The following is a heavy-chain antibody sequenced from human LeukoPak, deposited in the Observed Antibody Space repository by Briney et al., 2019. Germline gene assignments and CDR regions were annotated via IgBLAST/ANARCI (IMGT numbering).Heavy chain of an antibody. CDR2: ISSSGSAM. CDR3: ARSSYPLHFDY. J-gene: IGHJ4*02. Sequence: PGGSLRLSCAASGFTFSSYEMNWVRQAPGKGLEWVSYISSSGSAMYYADSVKGRFTISRDNAKNSLYLQMNSLSAEDTAVYFCARSSYPLHFDYWGQGTLVTVSS. V-gene: IGHV3-48*03. CDR1: GFTFSSYE.